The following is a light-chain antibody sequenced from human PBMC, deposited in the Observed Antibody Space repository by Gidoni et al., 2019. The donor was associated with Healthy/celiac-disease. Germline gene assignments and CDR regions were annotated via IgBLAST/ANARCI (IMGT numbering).Light chain of an antibody. CDR2: DAS. CDR3: QQYNSYPWT. J-gene: IGKJ1*01. Sequence: DIQITQYPSTLSASVGDRVTITCRASQSISSWLAWYQQKPGKAPKLLIYDASSLERGVPSRFSGSGSGTEFTLTISSLQPDDFATYYCQQYNSYPWTFGQGTKVEIK. CDR1: QSISSW. V-gene: IGKV1-5*01.